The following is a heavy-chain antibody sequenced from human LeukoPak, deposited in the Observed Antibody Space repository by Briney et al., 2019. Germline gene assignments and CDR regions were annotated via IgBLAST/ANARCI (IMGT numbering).Heavy chain of an antibody. D-gene: IGHD3-22*01. CDR1: GGSISSSSYY. CDR3: ARHVDSSGYPRVYYMDV. V-gene: IGHV4-39*01. CDR2: IYYSGST. Sequence: SETLSLTCTVSGGSISSSSYYWGWIRQPPGKGLEWIGSIYYSGSTYYNPSLKSRVTISVDTSKNQFSLKLSPVTAADTAVYYCARHVDSSGYPRVYYMDVWGKGTTVTVSS. J-gene: IGHJ6*03.